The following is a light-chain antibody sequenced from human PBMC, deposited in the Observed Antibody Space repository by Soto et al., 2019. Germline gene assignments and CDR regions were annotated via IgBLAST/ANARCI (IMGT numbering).Light chain of an antibody. Sequence: DIHLTHSPSSLSAAVGDRVTITCRASQAILTYLNWLQQKAGKAPEVLIYGASGLRSGVPSRFTGSGSPTDFTLTITSLQREDAGTYFCQQTFSPDVTFGGGTKV. CDR3: QQTFSPDVT. CDR2: GAS. J-gene: IGKJ4*01. V-gene: IGKV1-39*01. CDR1: QAILTY.